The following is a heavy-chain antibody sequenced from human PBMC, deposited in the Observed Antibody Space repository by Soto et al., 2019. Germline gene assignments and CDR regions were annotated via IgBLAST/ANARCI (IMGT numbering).Heavy chain of an antibody. Sequence: QVQLVQSGAEVKKPGASVKVSCKASGYTFTSYGISWVRQAPGQGLEWMGWISAYNGNTNYAQKLQGRVTMTTDTSTSTAYMELRSLRSDDTAVYYCASSPFGGDSSGYYYYYYGMDVWGQGTTVTVSS. CDR3: ASSPFGGDSSGYYYYYYGMDV. V-gene: IGHV1-18*01. J-gene: IGHJ6*02. CDR2: ISAYNGNT. D-gene: IGHD3-22*01. CDR1: GYTFTSYG.